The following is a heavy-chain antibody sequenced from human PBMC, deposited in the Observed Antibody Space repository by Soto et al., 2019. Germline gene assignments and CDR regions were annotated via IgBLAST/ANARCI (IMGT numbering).Heavy chain of an antibody. J-gene: IGHJ4*02. V-gene: IGHV3-21*01. CDR2: ISSTTNYI. CDR3: ARESEDLTSNFDD. Sequence: GSLRLSCAASGFTFTRYSMNWVRQAPGKGLEWVSSISSTTNYIYYADSMKGRFTVSRDNAKNSVYLEMNSLSAEDTAVYYCARESEDLTSNFDDWGQGTLVTVSS. CDR1: GFTFTRYS.